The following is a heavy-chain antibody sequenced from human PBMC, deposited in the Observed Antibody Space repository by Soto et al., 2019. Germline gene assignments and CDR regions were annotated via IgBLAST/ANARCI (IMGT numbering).Heavy chain of an antibody. Sequence: SETLSLTCTVSGGSISSGGYYWSWIRQHPGKGLEWIGYIYYSGSTYYNPSLKSRVTISVDTSKNQFSLKLSSVTAADTAVYYCARDFYDSSGNYYYYGMDVWGQGTTVTVSS. CDR1: GGSISSGGYY. J-gene: IGHJ6*02. D-gene: IGHD3-22*01. CDR3: ARDFYDSSGNYYYYGMDV. CDR2: IYYSGST. V-gene: IGHV4-31*03.